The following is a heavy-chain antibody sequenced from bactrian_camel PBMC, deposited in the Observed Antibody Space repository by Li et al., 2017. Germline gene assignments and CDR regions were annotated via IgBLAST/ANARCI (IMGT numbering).Heavy chain of an antibody. D-gene: IGHD5*01. J-gene: IGHJ4*01. Sequence: VQLVESGGGLVQPGGSLRLSCEASGFIFSTTSMCWVRQAPGKGLEWVSGIYPNGRSTYSADVKGRFTVSRANGRKTLYLQMDSLKIEDTAVYYCATGLAWTDSSTRGQGTQVTVS. CDR3: ATGLAWTDSST. V-gene: IGHV3S1*01. CDR2: IYPNGRST. CDR1: GFIFSTTS.